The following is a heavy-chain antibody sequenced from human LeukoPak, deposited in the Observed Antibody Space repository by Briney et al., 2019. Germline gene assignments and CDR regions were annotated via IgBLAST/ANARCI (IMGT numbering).Heavy chain of an antibody. J-gene: IGHJ5*02. CDR2: FNDTGSST. Sequence: PGGSLRLSCVASGFDFSSHAMTWVRQAPGKGLEWVSSFNDTGSSTYYADSVKGRFTISRDNSKNTLYLQMNSLRAEDTAVYYCAKAEQAQLLAWGQGTLVTVSS. CDR1: GFDFSSHA. D-gene: IGHD2-2*01. V-gene: IGHV3-23*01. CDR3: AKAEQAQLLA.